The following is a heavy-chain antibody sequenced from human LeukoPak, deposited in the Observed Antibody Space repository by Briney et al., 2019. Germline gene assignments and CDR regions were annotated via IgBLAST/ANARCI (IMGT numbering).Heavy chain of an antibody. CDR1: GFSVSSYS. CDR2: ISSSTSTI. V-gene: IGHV3-48*02. J-gene: IGHJ4*02. D-gene: IGHD1-26*01. Sequence: PGWLLRLCWAASGFSVSSYSINCFRQAPGKGLEWVSYISSSTSTIYYADSVKGRFTISRDNAKSSLYLQMNSRRDEDTAVYYCARDSIVGAPFAYWGQGTLVTVSS. CDR3: ARDSIVGAPFAY.